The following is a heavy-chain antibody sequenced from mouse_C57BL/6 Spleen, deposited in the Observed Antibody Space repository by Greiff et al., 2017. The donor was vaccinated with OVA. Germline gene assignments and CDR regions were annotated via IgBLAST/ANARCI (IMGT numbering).Heavy chain of an antibody. Sequence: QVHVKQPGAELVKPGASVKLSCKASGYTFTSYWMHWVKQRPGQGLEWIGMIHPNSGSTNYNEKFKSKATLTVDKSSSTAYMQLSSLPSEDSAVYYCARDTTDAYWGQGTLVTVSA. CDR1: GYTFTSYW. CDR3: ARDTTDAY. CDR2: IHPNSGST. J-gene: IGHJ3*01. D-gene: IGHD1-1*01. V-gene: IGHV1-64*01.